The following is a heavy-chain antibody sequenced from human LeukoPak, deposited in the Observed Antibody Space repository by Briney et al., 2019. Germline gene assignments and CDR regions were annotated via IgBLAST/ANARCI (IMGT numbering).Heavy chain of an antibody. Sequence: ASVKVSCKASGYTFTSYGISWVRQAPGQGLEWMGWISAYNGNTNYAQKLQGRVTMTTDTSTSTAYMELRSLRSDDTAVYYCARDSYYDFWSGRSVDYWGQGTLVTVSS. D-gene: IGHD3-3*01. CDR1: GYTFTSYG. J-gene: IGHJ4*02. CDR3: ARDSYYDFWSGRSVDY. V-gene: IGHV1-18*01. CDR2: ISAYNGNT.